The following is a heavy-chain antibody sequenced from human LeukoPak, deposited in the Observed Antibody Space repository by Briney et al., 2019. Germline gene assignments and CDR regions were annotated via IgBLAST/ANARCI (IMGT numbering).Heavy chain of an antibody. CDR3: ARRKYYDSSGYRPPEGYYYGMDV. CDR1: GFTFGSYD. J-gene: IGHJ6*02. D-gene: IGHD3-22*01. Sequence: GGSLRLSCAASGFTFGSYDLGWVRQAPGKGLECVAAISRGVGSTYYADSVKGRFTISRDNAKNSLYLQMNSLRAEDMAVYYCARRKYYDSSGYRPPEGYYYGMDVWGQGTTVTVSS. V-gene: IGHV3-23*01. CDR2: ISRGVGST.